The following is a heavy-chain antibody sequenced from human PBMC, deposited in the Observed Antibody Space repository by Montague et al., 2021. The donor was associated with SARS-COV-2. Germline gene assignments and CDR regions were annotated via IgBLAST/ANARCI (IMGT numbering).Heavy chain of an antibody. V-gene: IGHV6-1*01. CDR2: TKYTSTRYE. CDR1: GDSVSSNIAA. J-gene: IGHJ3*01. CDR3: ARDLYWAFDA. D-gene: IGHD2-8*02. Sequence: CAISGDSVSSNIAAWNWIRQSPSRGLVWLGRTKYTSTRYETYAVSVQSRITITADTSKNQFSLHLNSVTPEDTAVYYCARDLYWAFDAWGLGTTVTVSA.